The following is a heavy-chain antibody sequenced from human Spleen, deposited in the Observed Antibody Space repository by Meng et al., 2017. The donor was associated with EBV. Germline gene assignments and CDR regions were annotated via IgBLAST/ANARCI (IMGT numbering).Heavy chain of an antibody. CDR3: ARPFPSWQSPRLDPFGA. J-gene: IGHJ5*02. Sequence: QLQLRESGPGQVKPSXTLSLTCTXSGDSISSFSYWGWIRQPPGRGLEWIGSVHYTGSTYYSPSLKSRVTVSVDTSKNQFSLRLTSVTAADTAVYYCARPFPSWQSPRLDPFGAWGQGTLVTVSS. CDR2: VHYTGST. CDR1: GDSISSFSY. D-gene: IGHD6-19*01. V-gene: IGHV4-39*01.